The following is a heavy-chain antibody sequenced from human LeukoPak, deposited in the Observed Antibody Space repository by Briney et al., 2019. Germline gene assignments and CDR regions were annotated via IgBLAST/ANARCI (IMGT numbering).Heavy chain of an antibody. J-gene: IGHJ4*02. CDR3: ARRSYDSSVYYRYMYYFDY. V-gene: IGHV5-51*01. D-gene: IGHD3-22*01. Sequence: GESLKISCKGSVYSFTTNWIGWVRQMPGKGLEWMGIIYPGDSDTRYSPSFHGQVTISVDKSISTAYLQWSSLKASDTAMYYCARRSYDSSVYYRYMYYFDYWGQGTLVTVSS. CDR1: VYSFTTNW. CDR2: IYPGDSDT.